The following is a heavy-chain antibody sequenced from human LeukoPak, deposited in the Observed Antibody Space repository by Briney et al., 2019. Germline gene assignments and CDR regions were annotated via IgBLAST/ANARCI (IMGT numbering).Heavy chain of an antibody. Sequence: SETLSLTCTVSGDSISSGDYYWSWIRQPAGKGLEWIGRISSSGSTNYNPSLKSRVTISVDMSKNQFSLKLSSVTAADTAVYFCARGPYSYDSSGAFDIWGQGTMVTVSS. J-gene: IGHJ3*02. V-gene: IGHV4-61*02. CDR2: ISSSGST. D-gene: IGHD3-22*01. CDR1: GDSISSGDYY. CDR3: ARGPYSYDSSGAFDI.